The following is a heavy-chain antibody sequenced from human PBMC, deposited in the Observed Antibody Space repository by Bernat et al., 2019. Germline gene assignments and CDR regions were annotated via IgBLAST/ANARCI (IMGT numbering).Heavy chain of an antibody. Sequence: QLQLQESGPGLVKPSETLSLTCTVSGGSISSSSYYWGWIRQPPGKGLEWIGSIYYRGSTYYNPSLKSRVTISVDTSKNQFSLKLSSVTAADTAVYYCARPFGPPHSSGWYRWGQGTLVTVSS. CDR3: ARPFGPPHSSGWYR. V-gene: IGHV4-39*01. CDR2: IYYRGST. CDR1: GGSISSSSYY. J-gene: IGHJ4*02. D-gene: IGHD6-19*01.